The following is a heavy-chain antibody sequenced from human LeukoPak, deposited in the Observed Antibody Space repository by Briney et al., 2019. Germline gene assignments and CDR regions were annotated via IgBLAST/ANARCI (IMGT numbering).Heavy chain of an antibody. CDR2: IWYDGSNK. J-gene: IGHJ3*02. V-gene: IGHV3-33*01. CDR1: GFTFSSYG. CDR3: ARDPWVYDILTGYGSQDAFDI. D-gene: IGHD3-9*01. Sequence: GGSLRLSCAVSGFTFSSYGMHWVRQAPGKGLEWVAVIWYDGSNKYYADSVKGRFTISRDNSKNTLYLQMNSLRAEDTAVYYCARDPWVYDILTGYGSQDAFDIWGQGTMVTVSS.